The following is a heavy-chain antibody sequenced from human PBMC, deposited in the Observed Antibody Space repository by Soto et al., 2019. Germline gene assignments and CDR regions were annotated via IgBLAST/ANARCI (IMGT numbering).Heavy chain of an antibody. J-gene: IGHJ4*02. D-gene: IGHD6-19*01. CDR1: GFTFSSYG. CDR2: ISYHGINK. Sequence: PGGSLRLSSAVSGFTFSSYGMHWVRQAPGKGLEWVTLISYHGINKYYADSVKGRFTFSRDNSKNTLYLQMNSLRAEDTAAYYCARHLVVVAGTKARIRQTDNWGEGT. V-gene: IGHV3-30*03. CDR3: ARHLVVVAGTKARIRQTDN.